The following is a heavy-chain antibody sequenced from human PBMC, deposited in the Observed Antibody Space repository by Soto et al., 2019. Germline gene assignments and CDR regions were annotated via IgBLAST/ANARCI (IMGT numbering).Heavy chain of an antibody. V-gene: IGHV4-30-2*01. CDR3: ARVERTLSTPFAYGMDV. D-gene: IGHD2-2*01. CDR1: GGSINSGGYS. J-gene: IGHJ6*02. CDR2: IYHTGNT. Sequence: QLQLQESGSGLVKPSQTLSLTCTVSGGSINSGGYSWIWIRQPPGKGLEWIGYIYHTGNTFYNPSLQXRXTXSXXQSKNWFSLSLGSVTAADTAMYYCARVERTLSTPFAYGMDVWGQGTTVTVSS.